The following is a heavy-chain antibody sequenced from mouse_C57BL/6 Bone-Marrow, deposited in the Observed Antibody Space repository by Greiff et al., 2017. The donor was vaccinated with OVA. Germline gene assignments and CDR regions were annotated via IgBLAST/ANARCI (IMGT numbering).Heavy chain of an antibody. J-gene: IGHJ3*01. V-gene: IGHV1-81*01. CDR3: ARDDGYYAWFAY. CDR1: GYTFTSYG. CDR2: LYPRSGNT. D-gene: IGHD2-3*01. Sequence: VKLVESGAELARPGASVKLSCKASGYTFTSYGISWVQQRTGQGLEWIGELYPRSGNTYYNEKFKGKATLTADKSSSTAYMELRSLTSEDSAVYFCARDDGYYAWFAYWGQGTLVTVSA.